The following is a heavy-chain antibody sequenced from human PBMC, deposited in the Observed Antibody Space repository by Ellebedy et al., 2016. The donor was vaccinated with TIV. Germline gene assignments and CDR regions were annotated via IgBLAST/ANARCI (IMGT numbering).Heavy chain of an antibody. J-gene: IGHJ4*02. D-gene: IGHD2-15*01. CDR2: IKPSGGST. CDR1: GYTFTNYY. CDR3: ARADMSMEKPLDY. Sequence: AASVKVSCKASGYTFTNYYIHWVRQAPGQGLEWMGIIKPSGGSTSHAQKFRGRVATTMDTSTNTVYMELGSLRSEDTAVYYCARADMSMEKPLDYWGQGTLVTVSS. V-gene: IGHV1-46*01.